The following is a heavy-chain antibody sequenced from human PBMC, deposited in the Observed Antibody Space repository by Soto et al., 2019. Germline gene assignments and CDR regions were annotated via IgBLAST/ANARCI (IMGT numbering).Heavy chain of an antibody. CDR1: GFRFDDYA. D-gene: IGHD2-2*01. CDR3: AKDVGYWSSVSCHPHLEH. Sequence: EVRLVESGGGLVQPGRSLRLSCAASGFRFDDYAMHWVRQAPGKGLEWVSGISWYSGSFGYVDSVKGRFTISRDNDKNNLYLQMNSLRVEDTAFYYCAKDVGYWSSVSCHPHLEHWGQGALVTVSS. CDR2: ISWYSGSF. V-gene: IGHV3-9*01. J-gene: IGHJ1*01.